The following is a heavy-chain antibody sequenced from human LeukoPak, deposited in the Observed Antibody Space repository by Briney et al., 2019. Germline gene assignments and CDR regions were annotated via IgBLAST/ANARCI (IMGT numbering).Heavy chain of an antibody. D-gene: IGHD6-19*01. V-gene: IGHV4-4*07. J-gene: IGHJ4*02. CDR3: ARVLGWAGFDY. Sequence: SETLSLTCTVSGGSLSSFYWSWFRQPAGKGLEWIGRIYSSGSTNYNPSLKSRLTMSVDTSKNQFSLRLTSVTAADTAVYYCARVLGWAGFDYWGQGTLVAVSS. CDR2: IYSSGST. CDR1: GGSLSSFY.